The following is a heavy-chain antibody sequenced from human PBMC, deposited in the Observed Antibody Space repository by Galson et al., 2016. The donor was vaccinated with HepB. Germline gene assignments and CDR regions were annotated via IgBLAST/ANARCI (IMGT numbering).Heavy chain of an antibody. D-gene: IGHD3-10*01. Sequence: SVKVSCKASGYSFTSFAITWVRQAPGQRLEWMGWINAGNGNTMYSQKFQDRITITRDTSASTAYLELSSLRSEDTAVYYCARGEEPIAYFSDGRGDLDYWGQGTVVTVSS. CDR1: GYSFTSFA. J-gene: IGHJ4*02. V-gene: IGHV1-3*01. CDR2: INAGNGNT. CDR3: ARGEEPIAYFSDGRGDLDY.